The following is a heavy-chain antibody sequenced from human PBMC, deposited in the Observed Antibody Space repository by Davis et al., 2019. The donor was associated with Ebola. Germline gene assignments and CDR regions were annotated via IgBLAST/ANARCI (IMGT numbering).Heavy chain of an antibody. D-gene: IGHD2-2*01. CDR3: ARVRWGYCSSTSCYYYYGMDV. CDR2: TYHSGST. J-gene: IGHJ6*02. CDR1: GCSITSGGYS. Sequence: LRLSCAVSGCSITSGGYSWSWIRQPPGKGLEWIGYTYHSGSTYYNPSLKSRVTISVDTSKNQFSLKLSSVTAADTAVYYCARVRWGYCSSTSCYYYYGMDVWGQGTTVTVSS. V-gene: IGHV4-30-2*01.